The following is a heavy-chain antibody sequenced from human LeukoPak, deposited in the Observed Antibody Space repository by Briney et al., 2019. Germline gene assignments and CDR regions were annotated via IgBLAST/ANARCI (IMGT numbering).Heavy chain of an antibody. CDR2: ISGSGGST. CDR3: AKARYGDYDPYFDY. Sequence: GGSLRLSCAASGFTFSSYAMSWVRQAPGKGLEWVSGISGSGGSTYYADSVKGRFTISRDNSKNTLYLQMSSLRAEDTAVYYCAKARYGDYDPYFDYWGQGTLVTVSS. J-gene: IGHJ4*02. V-gene: IGHV3-23*01. CDR1: GFTFSSYA. D-gene: IGHD4-17*01.